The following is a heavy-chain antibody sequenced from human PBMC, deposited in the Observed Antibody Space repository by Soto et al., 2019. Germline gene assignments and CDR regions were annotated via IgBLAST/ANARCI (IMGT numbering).Heavy chain of an antibody. D-gene: IGHD6-13*01. CDR2: IYYSGHT. V-gene: IGHV4-39*01. J-gene: IGHJ5*02. CDR1: GGSISSSDYY. Sequence: PSETLSLTCTLSGGSISSSDYYWGWIRQPPGKGLEWIGSIYYSGHTFVNVSLMSRVTISIDTSKHQFSLTLRSMTAADTAMYYCAGNRGLSAAGTQGWFDPWGQGTLVTVSS. CDR3: AGNRGLSAAGTQGWFDP.